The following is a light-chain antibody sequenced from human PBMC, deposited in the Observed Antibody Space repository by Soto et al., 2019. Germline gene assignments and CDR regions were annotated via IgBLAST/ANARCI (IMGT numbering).Light chain of an antibody. CDR2: DAS. J-gene: IGKJ1*01. CDR1: QTVVSSY. V-gene: IGKV3-20*01. CDR3: QQYGVEPV. Sequence: EIVFTQSPGTLSLSPGDRVTLSCRASQTVVSSYLAWYQQKPGQPPRLLIFDASSRATGIPDRFSGSGSGTDFSLIISXLEPEDFAVYYCQQYGVEPVFGQGTKVDIK.